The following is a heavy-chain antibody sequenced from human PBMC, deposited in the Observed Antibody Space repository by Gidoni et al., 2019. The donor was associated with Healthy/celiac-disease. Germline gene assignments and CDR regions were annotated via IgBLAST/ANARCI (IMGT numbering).Heavy chain of an antibody. D-gene: IGHD6-13*01. Sequence: QVQLVQSGAEVKKPGASVKVSCKAYGYTFTGYYMHWVRQAPGQGLEWMGWINPNSGGTNYAQKFQGRVTMTRDTSISTAYMVLSRLRSDDTAVYYCARSPYSSSWYRHYYGMDVWGQGTTVTVSS. J-gene: IGHJ6*02. CDR3: ARSPYSSSWYRHYYGMDV. CDR1: GYTFTGYY. CDR2: INPNSGGT. V-gene: IGHV1-2*02.